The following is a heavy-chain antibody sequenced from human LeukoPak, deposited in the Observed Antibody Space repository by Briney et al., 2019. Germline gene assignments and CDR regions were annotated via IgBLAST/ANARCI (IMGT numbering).Heavy chain of an antibody. CDR2: ITSSGGST. J-gene: IGHJ4*02. CDR3: VNQISGWVY. Sequence: HPGGSLRLSCAASGFTFSSFVMHWVRQAPGKGLEYVSRITSSGGSTYYADSVKGRFTISRDNSKNTLYLQMSSLRPEDTAMYYCVNQISGWVYWGQGTMVTVSS. CDR1: GFTFSSFV. D-gene: IGHD6-19*01. V-gene: IGHV3-64D*06.